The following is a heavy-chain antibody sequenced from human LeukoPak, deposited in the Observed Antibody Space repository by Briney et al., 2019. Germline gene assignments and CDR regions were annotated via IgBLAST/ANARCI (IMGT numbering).Heavy chain of an antibody. J-gene: IGHJ3*02. CDR3: ARPGGNYYDSSGYSIDAFDI. V-gene: IGHV1-69*06. D-gene: IGHD3-22*01. Sequence: SVKVSYKASGGTFSSYAISWVRQAPGQGLEWMGGIIPIFGTANYAQKFQGRVTVTADKSTSTAYMELSSLRSEDTAVYYCARPGGNYYDSSGYSIDAFDIWGQGTMVTVSS. CDR1: GGTFSSYA. CDR2: IIPIFGTA.